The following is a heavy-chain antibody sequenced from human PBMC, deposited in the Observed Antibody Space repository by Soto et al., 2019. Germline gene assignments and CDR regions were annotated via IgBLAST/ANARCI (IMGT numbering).Heavy chain of an antibody. D-gene: IGHD6-13*01. CDR2: IYYSGST. J-gene: IGHJ6*02. Sequence: PSETLCLSCSVAGGPISSYYGSWIRQPPGKGLEWIGYIYYSGSTNYNPSLKSRVTISVDTSKNQFSLKLSSVTAADTAVYYCARHRTTGYSSSWYLGLAYYYGTDVWGQGTTVTVSS. CDR3: ARHRTTGYSSSWYLGLAYYYGTDV. CDR1: GGPISSYY. V-gene: IGHV4-59*08.